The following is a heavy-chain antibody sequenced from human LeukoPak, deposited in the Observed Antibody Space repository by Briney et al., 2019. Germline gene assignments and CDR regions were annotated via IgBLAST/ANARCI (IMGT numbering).Heavy chain of an antibody. CDR2: TNYRSKWYN. J-gene: IGHJ4*02. D-gene: IGHD6-19*01. Sequence: SQTLSLTCDISGDSVSGNIVAWNWIRQSPSRGLEWLGRTNYRSKWYNDYAVSVRGRITINPDTSKNRFSLQLDSVTPEDTAAYYCARGSSGSFDYWGQGTLVTVSS. CDR3: ARGSSGSFDY. V-gene: IGHV6-1*01. CDR1: GDSVSGNIVA.